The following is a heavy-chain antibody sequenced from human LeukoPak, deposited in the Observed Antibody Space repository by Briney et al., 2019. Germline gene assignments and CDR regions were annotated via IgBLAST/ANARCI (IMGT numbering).Heavy chain of an antibody. Sequence: SVKVSCKASEGTFNSYAISWVRQAPGQGLEWMGGIIPIFGTTNYVQKLQGRVTITADESTSAAYMELRSLRSEDTDMDYCARGRFRYYDTSGYYTPFDSWGQGTLVTVSS. V-gene: IGHV1-69*01. CDR3: ARGRFRYYDTSGYYTPFDS. CDR1: EGTFNSYA. CDR2: IIPIFGTT. J-gene: IGHJ4*02. D-gene: IGHD3-22*01.